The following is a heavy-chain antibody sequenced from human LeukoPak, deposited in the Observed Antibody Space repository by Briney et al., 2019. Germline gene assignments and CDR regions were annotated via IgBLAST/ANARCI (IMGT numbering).Heavy chain of an antibody. D-gene: IGHD3-3*01. V-gene: IGHV3-23*01. CDR1: GFTFSSYA. CDR2: ISGSGGST. Sequence: GGSLRLSCAASGFTFSSYAMSWVRQAPGKGLEWVSAISGSGGSTYYADSVKGRFTISRDNSKNTLYLQMNSLRAEDTAVYYCAKTITFFGVFSHYWYFVLWGRGTLVTVSS. J-gene: IGHJ2*01. CDR3: AKTITFFGVFSHYWYFVL.